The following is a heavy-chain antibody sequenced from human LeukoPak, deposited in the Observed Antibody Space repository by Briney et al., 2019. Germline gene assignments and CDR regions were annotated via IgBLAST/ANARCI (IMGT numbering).Heavy chain of an antibody. J-gene: IGHJ4*02. D-gene: IGHD3-22*01. CDR2: IYTSGST. CDR1: GGSISSGSYY. CDR3: ARHYYDASGYLYYFDY. Sequence: PSETLSLTCTVSGGSISSGSYYWSWIRQPAGKGLEWIGRIYTSGSTNYNPSLKSRVTISVDTSKNQFSLKLSSVTAADTAVYYCARHYYDASGYLYYFDYWGQGTLVTVSS. V-gene: IGHV4-61*02.